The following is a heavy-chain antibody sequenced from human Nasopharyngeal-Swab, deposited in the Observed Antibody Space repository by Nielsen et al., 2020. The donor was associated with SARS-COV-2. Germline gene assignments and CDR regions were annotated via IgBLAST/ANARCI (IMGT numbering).Heavy chain of an antibody. CDR1: GFTFTSYY. D-gene: IGHD2-21*02. J-gene: IGHJ4*02. CDR2: IDPFSGSP. V-gene: IGHV1-46*01. CDR3: TRDQGGGDPYDS. Sequence: ASVKVSCKASGFTFTSYYFNWVRQAPGQGLEWMGMIDPFSGSPSYAQRFQGRITVTRDTSTSTVFMEVRSLTSEDTAVYYCTRDQGGGDPYDSWGQGTLVTVSS.